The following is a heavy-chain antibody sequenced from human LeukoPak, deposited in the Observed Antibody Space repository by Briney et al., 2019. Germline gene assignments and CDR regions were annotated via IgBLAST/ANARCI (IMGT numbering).Heavy chain of an antibody. CDR2: INHSGST. CDR1: GGSFSGYY. CDR3: ASAVAAPPWFDP. Sequence: SETLSLTCAVYGGSFSGYYWSWIRQPPGKGLEWIGEINHSGSTNYNPSLKSRVTISVDTSKNQFSLKLSSVTAADTAVYYCASAVAAPPWFDPWGQGTLVSVSS. J-gene: IGHJ5*02. D-gene: IGHD6-19*01. V-gene: IGHV4-34*01.